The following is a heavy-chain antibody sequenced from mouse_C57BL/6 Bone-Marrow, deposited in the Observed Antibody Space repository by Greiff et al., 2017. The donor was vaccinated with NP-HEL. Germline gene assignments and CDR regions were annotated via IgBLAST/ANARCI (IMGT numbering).Heavy chain of an antibody. D-gene: IGHD1-1*01. Sequence: QVQLKQSGAELVKPGASVKLSCKASGYTFTEYTIHWVKQRSGQGLEWIGWFYPGSGSIKYNEKFKDKATLTADKSSSTVYMDLSRLTSQDSAVYFCARHGDYFGSSYGYFDVWGTGTTVTVSS. V-gene: IGHV1-62-2*01. CDR3: ARHGDYFGSSYGYFDV. J-gene: IGHJ1*03. CDR2: FYPGSGSI. CDR1: GYTFTEYT.